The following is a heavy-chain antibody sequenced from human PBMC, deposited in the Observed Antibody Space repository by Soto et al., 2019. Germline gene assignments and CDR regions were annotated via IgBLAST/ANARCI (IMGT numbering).Heavy chain of an antibody. Sequence: QVQLQESGPGLVKPSETLSLTCTVSGGSVSSGSYYWSWIRQPPGKGLEWIGYIYYSGSTNDNPSLHSRVTISVDTSKNQYSLKLSSVTAADTAVYYCARFVDTAMEVGCWFDPWGQGTLVTVSS. J-gene: IGHJ5*02. CDR3: ARFVDTAMEVGCWFDP. CDR1: GGSVSSGSYY. V-gene: IGHV4-61*01. CDR2: IYYSGST. D-gene: IGHD5-18*01.